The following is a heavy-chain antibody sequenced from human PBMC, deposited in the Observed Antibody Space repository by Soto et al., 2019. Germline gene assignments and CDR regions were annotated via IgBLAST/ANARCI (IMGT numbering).Heavy chain of an antibody. CDR1: GGTFSSYA. CDR2: IIPIFGTA. V-gene: IGHV1-69*13. CDR3: AREDSSGPNYYYYGMDV. Sequence: ASVKVSCKASGGTFSSYAISWMRQAPGQGLEWMGGIIPIFGTANYAQKFQGRVTITADESTSTAYMELSSLRSEDTAVYYCAREDSSGPNYYYYGMDVWGQGTTVTVS. D-gene: IGHD3-22*01. J-gene: IGHJ6*02.